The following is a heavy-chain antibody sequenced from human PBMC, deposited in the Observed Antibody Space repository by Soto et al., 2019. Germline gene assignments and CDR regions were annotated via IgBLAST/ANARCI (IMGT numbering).Heavy chain of an antibody. D-gene: IGHD3-22*01. CDR1: GGSVSGSGYF. V-gene: IGHV4-61*08. CDR3: ASDYYYDSAGSFPGGFDI. J-gene: IGHJ3*02. Sequence: PSETLSLTCTVAGGSVSGSGYFWSWIRQPPGKGLEWIGYVYYSGSTNYNPSLRSRVTTSVDTSKNQFSLRLSSVTAADTAVYYCASDYYYDSAGSFPGGFDIWGQGTMVTVSS. CDR2: VYYSGST.